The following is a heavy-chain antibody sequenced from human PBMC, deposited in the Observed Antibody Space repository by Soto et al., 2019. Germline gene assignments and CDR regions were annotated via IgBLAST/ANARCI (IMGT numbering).Heavy chain of an antibody. J-gene: IGHJ4*02. CDR2: IRSKAYGGTT. CDR3: TREGYYYDSSTFDY. CDR1: GFTFGDYA. V-gene: IGHV3-49*03. Sequence: GGSLRLSCTASGFTFGDYAMSWFRQAPGKGLEWVGFIRSKAYGGTTEYAASVKGRFTISRDDSKSIAYLQMNSLKTEDTAVYYRTREGYYYDSSTFDYWGQGTLVTVSS. D-gene: IGHD3-22*01.